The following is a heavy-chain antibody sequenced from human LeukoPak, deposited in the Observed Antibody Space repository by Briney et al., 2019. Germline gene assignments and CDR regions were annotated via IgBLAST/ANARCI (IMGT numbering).Heavy chain of an antibody. CDR1: GYSFTTNW. J-gene: IGHJ4*02. CDR2: IYPGDSDT. CDR3: AIRYSGTYSDY. Sequence: GESLKISCKGSGYSFTTNWIGWVRQMPGKGLEWMGIIYPGDSDTRYSPSFQGQVTMSVDTSISTAYLQWSSLKVSDTAMYYCAIRYSGTYSDYWGQGTLVTVSS. V-gene: IGHV5-51*01. D-gene: IGHD1-26*01.